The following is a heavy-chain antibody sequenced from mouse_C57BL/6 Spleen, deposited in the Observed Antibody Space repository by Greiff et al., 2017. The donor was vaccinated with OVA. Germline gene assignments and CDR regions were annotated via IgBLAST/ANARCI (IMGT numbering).Heavy chain of an antibody. CDR3: ARSPITTVVATDFDY. J-gene: IGHJ2*01. V-gene: IGHV1-50*01. Sequence: QVQLQQPGAELVKPGASVKLSCKASGYTFTSYWMQWVKQRPGQGLEWIGEIDPSASYTNYNQKFKGKATLTVDTSSSTAYMQLSSLTSEDSAVYYCARSPITTVVATDFDYWGQGTTLTVSS. CDR1: GYTFTSYW. CDR2: IDPSASYT. D-gene: IGHD1-1*01.